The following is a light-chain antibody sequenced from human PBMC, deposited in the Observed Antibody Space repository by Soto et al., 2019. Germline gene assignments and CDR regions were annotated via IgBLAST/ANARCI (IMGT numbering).Light chain of an antibody. CDR3: SSYTSSSTLDVV. V-gene: IGLV2-14*01. CDR1: SSDVGGYNY. J-gene: IGLJ2*01. Sequence: QSALTQPASVSGSPGQSIITSCTGTSSDVGGYNYVSWYQQHPGKAPKLMIYEVSNRPSGVSNRFSGSKSGNTASLTISGLQAEDEADYYCSSYTSSSTLDVVFGGGTKLTVL. CDR2: EVS.